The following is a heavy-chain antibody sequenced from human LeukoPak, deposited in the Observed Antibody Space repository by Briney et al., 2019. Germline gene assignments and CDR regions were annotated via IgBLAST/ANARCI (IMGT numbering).Heavy chain of an antibody. CDR2: IIPIFGSA. CDR3: ARDADPLSYYYDSSGYYFDY. J-gene: IGHJ4*02. D-gene: IGHD3-22*01. CDR1: GGTFSSYA. V-gene: IGHV1-69*06. Sequence: VASVKVSCKASGGTFSSYAISWVRQAPGHGLEWMGRIIPIFGSAHYAQKFQGRVTITADKSTSTAYMELSSLRSEDTAVYYCARDADPLSYYYDSSGYYFDYWGQGTLVTVSS.